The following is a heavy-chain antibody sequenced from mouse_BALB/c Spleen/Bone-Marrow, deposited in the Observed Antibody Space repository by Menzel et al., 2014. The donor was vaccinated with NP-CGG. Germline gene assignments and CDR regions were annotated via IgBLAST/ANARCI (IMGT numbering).Heavy chain of an antibody. CDR2: IDPANGNT. D-gene: IGHD1-1*01. J-gene: IGHJ3*01. V-gene: IGHV14-3*02. CDR1: GFNIKDTY. CDR3: ASYYYGRAWFAY. Sequence: VQLQQSGAELVKLGASVKLSCTASGFNIKDTYMHWVKRRPEQGLEWIGRIDPANGNTKYDPKFQGKATITADTSSNTAYLQLSSLTSEDTAVYYCASYYYGRAWFAYWGQGTLVTVSA.